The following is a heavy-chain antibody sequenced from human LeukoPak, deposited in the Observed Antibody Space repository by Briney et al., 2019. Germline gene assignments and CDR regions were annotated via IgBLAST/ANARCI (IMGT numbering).Heavy chain of an antibody. CDR2: IEEYGSEI. D-gene: IGHD2-8*02. CDR3: ARTTGTPFDY. V-gene: IGHV3-7*01. Sequence: GGSLRLSCAASGFTFTSYWMGWVRQAPGKGLEWVANIEEYGSEIYYVDSVKGRFTISRDNTKTSLYLQMNSLRAEDTAVYYCARTTGTPFDYWGQGTLVTVSS. J-gene: IGHJ4*02. CDR1: GFTFTSYW.